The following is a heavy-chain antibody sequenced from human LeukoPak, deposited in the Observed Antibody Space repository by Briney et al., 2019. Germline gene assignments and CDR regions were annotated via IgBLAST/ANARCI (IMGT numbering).Heavy chain of an antibody. CDR1: GFTFSSYA. CDR3: AKDVKTRYGSGSYYFDY. Sequence: PGGSLRLSCAASGFTFSSYAMSWVRQAPGKGLEWVSAISGSGGGTYYADSVKGRFTISRDNSKNTLYLQMNSLRAEDTAVYYCAKDVKTRYGSGSYYFDYWGQGTLVTVSS. J-gene: IGHJ4*02. V-gene: IGHV3-23*01. CDR2: ISGSGGGT. D-gene: IGHD3-10*01.